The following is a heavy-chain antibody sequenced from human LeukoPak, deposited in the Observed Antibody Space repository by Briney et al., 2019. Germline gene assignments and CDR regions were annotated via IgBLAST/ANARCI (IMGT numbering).Heavy chain of an antibody. J-gene: IGHJ4*02. CDR2: INGDGGST. V-gene: IGHV3-23*01. D-gene: IGHD2-2*01. CDR1: GFTFSTYA. Sequence: GGSLRLSCAASGFTFSTYAMSWVRQAPGQGLEWVSSINGDGGSTCYAESVKGRFTVFRDNSKNTLYLQMDSLRAEDTAVYYCAKRPDCSTTNCFRFEYWGQGTLVTVSS. CDR3: AKRPDCSTTNCFRFEY.